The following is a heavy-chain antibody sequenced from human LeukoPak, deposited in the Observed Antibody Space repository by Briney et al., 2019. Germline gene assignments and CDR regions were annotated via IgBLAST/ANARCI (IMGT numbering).Heavy chain of an antibody. V-gene: IGHV4-59*08. CDR1: GGSISSYY. CDR3: ARHRTSRITHFDY. Sequence: PSETLSLTCTVSGGSISSYYWSWLRQPPGKGLEWIGYIYYSGSTNYNPSLKSRVTISVDTSKNQFSLKLSSVTAADTAVYYCARHRTSRITHFDYWGQGTLVTVSS. D-gene: IGHD3-16*01. J-gene: IGHJ4*02. CDR2: IYYSGST.